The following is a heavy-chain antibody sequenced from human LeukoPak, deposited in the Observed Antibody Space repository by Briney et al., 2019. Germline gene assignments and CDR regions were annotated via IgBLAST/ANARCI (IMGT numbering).Heavy chain of an antibody. Sequence: PGGSLRLSCAASGFTFSSYWMHWVRQPPGKGLVWVSRIHLDGRTTNYADSVKGRFTTSRDNAKNTLYLEMNSLRAEDTAVYYCARGGSPSDYWGQGTLVTVS. V-gene: IGHV3-74*01. D-gene: IGHD3-16*01. J-gene: IGHJ4*02. CDR3: ARGGSPSDY. CDR1: GFTFSSYW. CDR2: IHLDGRTT.